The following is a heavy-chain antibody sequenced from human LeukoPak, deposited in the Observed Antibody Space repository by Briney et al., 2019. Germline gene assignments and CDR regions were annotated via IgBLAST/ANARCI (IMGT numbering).Heavy chain of an antibody. Sequence: ASVKVSCKGSGYIFTAYGIGWVRQAPGQGLEWMGWINAYNGDTKYAQKFQGRVTMTTEASTSTAYMELRSLRSDDTAVYYCAREGYYDVLTGYPGDYWGQGTLVTVSS. CDR2: INAYNGDT. V-gene: IGHV1-18*01. CDR1: GYIFTAYG. CDR3: AREGYYDVLTGYPGDY. J-gene: IGHJ4*02. D-gene: IGHD3-9*01.